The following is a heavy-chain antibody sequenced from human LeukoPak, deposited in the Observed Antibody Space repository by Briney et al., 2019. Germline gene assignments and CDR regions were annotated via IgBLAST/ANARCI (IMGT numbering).Heavy chain of an antibody. D-gene: IGHD6-19*01. CDR2: ILGSGDDT. J-gene: IGHJ3*01. V-gene: IGHV3-23*01. CDR1: GFTFSIYP. Sequence: GGSLRLSCAASGFTFSIYPMTWVRQAPGKEPEWVSAILGSGDDTYYAGSVKGRFTVSRDNSKNTLYLHMNSLRAEDTAVYYCARRLYSTDWSAFDVWGRGTMVTVSS. CDR3: ARRLYSTDWSAFDV.